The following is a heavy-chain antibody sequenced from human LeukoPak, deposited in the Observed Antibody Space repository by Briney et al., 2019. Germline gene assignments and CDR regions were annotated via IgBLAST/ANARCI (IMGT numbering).Heavy chain of an antibody. CDR1: GFTFSSYT. D-gene: IGHD5-18*01. V-gene: IGHV3-23*01. J-gene: IGHJ4*02. Sequence: SGGSLRLSCAASGFTFSSYTMNWVRQAPGKGLEWVSAVSSSGGTTYYADSVKGRFTISRDNSKNTLYLQMNSLRAEDTAVYYCAKSGYRYFDYWGQGTLVTVSS. CDR2: VSSSGGTT. CDR3: AKSGYRYFDY.